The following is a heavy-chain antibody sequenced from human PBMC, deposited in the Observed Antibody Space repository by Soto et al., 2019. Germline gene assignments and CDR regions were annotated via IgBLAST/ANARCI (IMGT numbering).Heavy chain of an antibody. CDR2: INHSGST. Sequence: SETLSLTCAVYGGSFSGYYWSWIRQPPGKGLEWIGEINHSGSTNYNPSLKSRVTISVDTSKNQFSLKLSSVTAADTAGYYCASRGGSRIAARQRNRGYFDYWGQGTLVTVSS. V-gene: IGHV4-34*01. CDR1: GGSFSGYY. CDR3: ASRGGSRIAARQRNRGYFDY. J-gene: IGHJ4*02. D-gene: IGHD6-6*01.